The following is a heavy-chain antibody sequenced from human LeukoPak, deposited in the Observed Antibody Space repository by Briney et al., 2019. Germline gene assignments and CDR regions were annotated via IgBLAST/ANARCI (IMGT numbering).Heavy chain of an antibody. CDR1: GYTFTDYY. D-gene: IGHD2-21*01. Sequence: GASVKVSCKASGYTFTDYYLHWVRQAPGQGLEWMGWINPNNGDTNYAQKFQGRVTMTRDTSISTAYMDLSSLKSDDTAVYYCARAHIGNDLFIDYWGQGTLVTVSS. CDR3: ARAHIGNDLFIDY. J-gene: IGHJ4*02. CDR2: INPNNGDT. V-gene: IGHV1-2*02.